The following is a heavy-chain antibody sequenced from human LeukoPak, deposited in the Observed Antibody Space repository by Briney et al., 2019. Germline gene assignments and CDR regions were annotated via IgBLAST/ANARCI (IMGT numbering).Heavy chain of an antibody. CDR1: GFTFSYYA. V-gene: IGHV3-64D*09. D-gene: IGHD3-22*01. Sequence: GGSLRLSCSASGFTFSYYAMHWVRQAAGKGLEFVSGISSNGGSTYYADSLKGRFTVSRDNSNNTLYLQMSSLRAEDTAIYYCAKGPTYDSLPYYFDYGGQGTLVTVSS. CDR3: AKGPTYDSLPYYFDY. CDR2: ISSNGGST. J-gene: IGHJ4*02.